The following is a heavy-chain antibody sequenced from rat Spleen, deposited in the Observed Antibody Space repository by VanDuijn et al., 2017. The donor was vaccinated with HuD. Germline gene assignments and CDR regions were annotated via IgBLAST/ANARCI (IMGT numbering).Heavy chain of an antibody. CDR3: ATEYYGYTYWYFDF. CDR1: GFTFSDYG. V-gene: IGHV5-19*01. Sequence: EVQLVESGGGLVQPGRSLKLSCAASGFTFSDYGLAWVRQAPTKGLEWVASISPSGGSTHYRDSVKGRFTVSRENAESTLYLQMDSLRSEDTATYYCATEYYGYTYWYFDFWGPGTMVTVSS. J-gene: IGHJ1*01. CDR2: ISPSGGST. D-gene: IGHD1-6*01.